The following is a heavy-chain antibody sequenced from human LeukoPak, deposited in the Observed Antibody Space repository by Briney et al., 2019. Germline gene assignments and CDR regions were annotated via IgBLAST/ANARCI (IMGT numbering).Heavy chain of an antibody. D-gene: IGHD1-26*01. CDR3: ARVRGATRGSSTRFDY. CDR2: IYYSGNT. V-gene: IGHV4-59*01. J-gene: IGHJ4*02. Sequence: SETLSLTCSVSDGSISGYYWSWIRQSPGKGLEWIGNIYYSGNTNYNPSLKNRVTISIDMSKNQFSLILSSVTAADTAVYYCARVRGATRGSSTRFDYWGQGTLVTVSS. CDR1: DGSISGYY.